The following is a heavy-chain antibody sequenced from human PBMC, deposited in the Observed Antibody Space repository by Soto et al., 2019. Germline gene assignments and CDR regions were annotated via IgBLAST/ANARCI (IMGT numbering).Heavy chain of an antibody. CDR1: GYTFTKNN. CDR3: ARPKDYDDCLDS. CDR2: INAGSGRT. V-gene: IGHV1-3*01. D-gene: IGHD3-22*01. J-gene: IGHJ4*02. Sequence: QVQLVQSGAEVKKPGASVKVSCKASGYTFTKNNVHWVRQAPGQRLEWMGWINAGSGRTRYLQNFQGRVTFTRDTSANTAYMEVSSLISEDTAFYYCARPKDYDDCLDSCGQGTLVTVSS.